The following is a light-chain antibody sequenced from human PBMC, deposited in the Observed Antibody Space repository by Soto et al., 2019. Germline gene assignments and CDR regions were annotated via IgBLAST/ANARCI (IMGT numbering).Light chain of an antibody. CDR3: RQLDNRPAWT. CDR2: GAS. J-gene: IGKJ1*01. CDR1: QSITTN. Sequence: EIVMTQSPVTLSVSPGQRATLSCGTSQSITTNLAWYQQKPGQAPRHLIYGASTRATGIPARFSGGGSGTEVTTTISSLQPEDVVVYYCRQLDNRPAWTFGHGTRVEV. V-gene: IGKV3-15*01.